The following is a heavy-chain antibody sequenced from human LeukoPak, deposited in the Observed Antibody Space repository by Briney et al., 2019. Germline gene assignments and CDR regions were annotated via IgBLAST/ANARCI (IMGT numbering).Heavy chain of an antibody. Sequence: ASVKVSCKASGYIFTDYYMHWVRQAPGQGLEWMGGIIPIFGTANYAQKFQGRVTITADESTSTAYMELSSLRSEDTAVYYCARDLGPLLGYGMDVWGQGTTVTVSS. CDR3: ARDLGPLLGYGMDV. CDR2: IIPIFGTA. D-gene: IGHD3-16*01. V-gene: IGHV1-69*13. CDR1: GYIFTDYY. J-gene: IGHJ6*02.